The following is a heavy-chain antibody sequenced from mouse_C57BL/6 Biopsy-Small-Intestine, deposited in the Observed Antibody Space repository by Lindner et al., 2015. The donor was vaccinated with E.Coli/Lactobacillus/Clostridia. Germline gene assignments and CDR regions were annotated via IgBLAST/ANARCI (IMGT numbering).Heavy chain of an antibody. CDR1: GYAFSSPW. V-gene: IGHV1-82*01. CDR2: IYPGDGDT. J-gene: IGHJ4*01. D-gene: IGHD1-1*01. CDR3: ARRYGSSYAMDY. Sequence: VQLQESGPELVKPGASVKISCKASGYAFSSPWMNWVKQRPGKGLEWIGRIYPGDGDTNYNGKFKGKATLTADKSSSTAYMQLSSLTSEDSAVYFCARRYGSSYAMDYWGQGTSVTVSS.